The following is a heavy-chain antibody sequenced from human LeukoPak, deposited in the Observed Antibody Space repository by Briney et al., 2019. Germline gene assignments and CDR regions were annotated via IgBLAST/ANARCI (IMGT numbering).Heavy chain of an antibody. Sequence: GGSLRLSCAASGFTFSSYWMNWARQAPGKGLEWVASINHNGNVNYYVDSVKGRFTISRDNAKNSLYLQMNSLRAEDTAVYYCAKAKGIVGATAVPLDYWGQGTLVTVSS. CDR2: INHNGNVN. CDR3: AKAKGIVGATAVPLDY. J-gene: IGHJ4*02. V-gene: IGHV3-7*03. D-gene: IGHD1-26*01. CDR1: GFTFSSYW.